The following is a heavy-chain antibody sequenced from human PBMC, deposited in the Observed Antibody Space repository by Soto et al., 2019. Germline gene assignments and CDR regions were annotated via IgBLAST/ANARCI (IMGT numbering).Heavy chain of an antibody. V-gene: IGHV4-39*01. J-gene: IGHJ5*02. CDR2: IFYSGTT. CDR1: GASMSSSLYY. CDR3: ATSGGSLHNWFDP. Sequence: SETLSLTCTVSGASMSSSLYYWGWIRQPPGKGLDWIGTIFYSGTTYYNPSLESRVTISIDKSKNQFSLKLSSVTAADTAVYYCATSGGSLHNWFDPWGQGTLVTVS. D-gene: IGHD2-15*01.